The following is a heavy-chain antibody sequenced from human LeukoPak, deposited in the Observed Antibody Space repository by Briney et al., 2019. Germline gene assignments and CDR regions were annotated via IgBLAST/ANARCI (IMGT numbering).Heavy chain of an antibody. CDR2: IKQDGSEK. CDR3: ARDQPLTVSTWGYFYYYMDV. Sequence: PGGSLRLSCAASGFTFSSYWMSWVRQAPGKGLEWVANIKQDGSEKYYVDSVKGRFTISRDNAKNSVYLQMNSLRAEDTAVYFCARDQPLTVSTWGYFYYYMDVWGRGTTVTVSS. J-gene: IGHJ6*03. D-gene: IGHD4-17*01. V-gene: IGHV3-7*01. CDR1: GFTFSSYW.